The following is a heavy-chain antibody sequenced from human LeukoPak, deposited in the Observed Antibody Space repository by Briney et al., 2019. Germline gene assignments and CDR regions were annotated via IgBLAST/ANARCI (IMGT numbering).Heavy chain of an antibody. D-gene: IGHD2-15*01. CDR2: IYKIGTT. Sequence: SETLSLTCTVFGDSVTGYYLNWVRQPPGKGLEWIGHIYKIGTTNYNPSLKSRLTISADSSKNQFSLKLRSVAAADTAVYYCVIGVGWQPDYWGQGALVTVSS. CDR3: VIGVGWQPDY. J-gene: IGHJ4*02. CDR1: GDSVTGYY. V-gene: IGHV4-59*02.